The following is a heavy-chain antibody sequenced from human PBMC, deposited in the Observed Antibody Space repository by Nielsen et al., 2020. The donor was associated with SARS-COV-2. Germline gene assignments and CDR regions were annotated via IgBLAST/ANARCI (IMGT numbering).Heavy chain of an antibody. CDR1: GFAFNNFG. CDR3: AKRRAVFMLTFGGEGAMDV. D-gene: IGHD3-16*01. V-gene: IGHV3-30*18. Sequence: GESLKISCAASGFAFNNFGFYWVRQAPGKGLEWVASISYEGSKKYYADSLTGRFTVSRDTSKNTEYLQMNSLSVEDTAVYHCAKRRAVFMLTFGGEGAMDVWGQGTTVSVSS. J-gene: IGHJ6*02. CDR2: ISYEGSKK.